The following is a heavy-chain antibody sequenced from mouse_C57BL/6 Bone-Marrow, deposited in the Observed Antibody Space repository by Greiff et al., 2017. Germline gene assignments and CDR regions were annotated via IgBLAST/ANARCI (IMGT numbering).Heavy chain of an antibody. J-gene: IGHJ2*01. CDR2: IDPANGNT. V-gene: IGHV14-3*01. CDR3: ARGDDGYLLYYFDY. Sequence: VQLQQSVAELVRPGASVKLSCTASGFNIKNTYMHWVKQRPEQGLEWIGRIDPANGNTKYAPKFQGKATLTVDTSSSTAYMQLSSLTSEDSAVYYCARGDDGYLLYYFDYWGQGTTLTVSS. D-gene: IGHD2-3*01. CDR1: GFNIKNTY.